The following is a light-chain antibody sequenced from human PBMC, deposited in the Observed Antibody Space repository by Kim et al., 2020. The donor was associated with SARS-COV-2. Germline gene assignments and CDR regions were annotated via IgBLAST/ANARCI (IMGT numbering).Light chain of an antibody. CDR3: CSYAGSVV. V-gene: IGLV2-11*01. J-gene: IGLJ2*01. CDR1: SSDVGGYDY. CDR2: DVN. Sequence: QSALTQPRSVSGSPGQSVTISCTGTSSDVGGYDYVSWYQQYPGKAPKLIIYDVNKRPSGVPDRFSGSKSGNTASLTISGLQTEDEADYYCCSYAGSVVFGGWTQLTVL.